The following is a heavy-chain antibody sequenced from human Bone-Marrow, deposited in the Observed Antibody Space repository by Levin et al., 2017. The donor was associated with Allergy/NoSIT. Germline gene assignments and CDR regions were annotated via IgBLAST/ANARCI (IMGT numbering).Heavy chain of an antibody. V-gene: IGHV3-23*01. CDR1: GFSFRMYS. D-gene: IGHD1-1*01. CDR3: ATDSSNWAPRKLDY. J-gene: IGHJ4*02. CDR2: ISEGSSSK. Sequence: GGSLRLSCAASGFSFRMYSMTWVRQSPGKGLEWVAGISEGSSSKLYADSVKGRFTISRDNSKNTLYLQMNTLRGDDTAVYYCATDSSNWAPRKLDYWGQGTLVTVSS.